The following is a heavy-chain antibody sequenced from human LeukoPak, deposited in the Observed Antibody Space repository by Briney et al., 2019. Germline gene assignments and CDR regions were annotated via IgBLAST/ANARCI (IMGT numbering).Heavy chain of an antibody. D-gene: IGHD3-22*01. J-gene: IGHJ4*02. CDR3: ARVPEAVVIDY. CDR1: GFTSSSYW. CDR2: IKQDGSEK. V-gene: IGHV3-7*01. Sequence: GGSLRLSCAASGFTSSSYWMSWVRQAPGKGLEWVANIKQDGSEKYYVDSVKGRFTISRDNAKNSLYLQMNSLRAEDTAVYYCARVPEAVVIDYWGQGTLVTVSS.